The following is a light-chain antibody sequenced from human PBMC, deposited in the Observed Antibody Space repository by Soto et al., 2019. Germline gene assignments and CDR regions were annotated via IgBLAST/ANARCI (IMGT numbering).Light chain of an antibody. J-gene: IGLJ2*01. CDR2: TNN. CDR1: SSNIGSNT. Sequence: QSVLTQPPSASGTPGQRVTISCSGSSSNIGSNTVNWYQQLPGTAPKLFIHTNNQRPSGVPDRFSGSKSGTSGSLAISGLQSEDEADYYCAPWHNSLSALVFGGGTKLTVL. CDR3: APWHNSLSALV. V-gene: IGLV1-44*01.